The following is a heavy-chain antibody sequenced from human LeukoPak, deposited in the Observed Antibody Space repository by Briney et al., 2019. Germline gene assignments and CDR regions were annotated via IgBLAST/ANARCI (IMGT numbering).Heavy chain of an antibody. CDR3: ARVGCSSTSCYASENWYDP. D-gene: IGHD2-2*01. Sequence: SETLSLTCTVSGDSINTHFWTWIRQPAGKGLEWIGRVYHSGSANYNPSFKSRVTMSVDTSKNQFSLKLSSVTAADTAVYYCARVGCSSTSCYASENWYDPWGQGTLVTVSS. V-gene: IGHV4-4*07. CDR1: GDSINTHF. J-gene: IGHJ5*02. CDR2: VYHSGSA.